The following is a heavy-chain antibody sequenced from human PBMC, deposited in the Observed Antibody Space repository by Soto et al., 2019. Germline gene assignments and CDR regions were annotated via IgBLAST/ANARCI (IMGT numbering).Heavy chain of an antibody. Sequence: PGGSLRLSCAASGFTFSSYSMNWVRQAPGKGLEWVSFISESSSAIYYADSVKGRFTISRDNAKDSLYLQMNSLRAEDTALYYCASNYGGLAFDIWGQGKMVTVSS. J-gene: IGHJ3*02. V-gene: IGHV3-48*01. CDR1: GFTFSSYS. CDR3: ASNYGGLAFDI. D-gene: IGHD4-17*01. CDR2: ISESSSAI.